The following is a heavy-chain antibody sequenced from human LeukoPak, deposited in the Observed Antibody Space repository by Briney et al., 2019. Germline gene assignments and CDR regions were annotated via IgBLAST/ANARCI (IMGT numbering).Heavy chain of an antibody. D-gene: IGHD5-18*01. CDR2: FDPEDVET. Sequence: ASVKVSRKVSGYTLTELSMLWVRQAPGKGREWMGGFDPEDVETIYAQKFQGRVTMTEDTSTDTAYMELSSLRSEDTAVYYCARRDTAMAGLYGMDVWGKGTTVTVSS. CDR3: ARRDTAMAGLYGMDV. CDR1: GYTLTELS. V-gene: IGHV1-24*01. J-gene: IGHJ6*04.